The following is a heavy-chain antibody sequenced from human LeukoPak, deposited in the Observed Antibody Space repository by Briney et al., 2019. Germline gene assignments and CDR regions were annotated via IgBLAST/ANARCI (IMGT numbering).Heavy chain of an antibody. D-gene: IGHD4-17*01. CDR2: ISAYNGNT. CDR3: ARDDLHGDLDFDY. CDR1: GYTFTNYA. J-gene: IGHJ4*02. V-gene: IGHV1-18*04. Sequence: ASVKVSCKAPGYTFTNYAIIWVRQAPGQGLEWMGWISAYNGNTNYAQKFQGRVTMTTDTSTTTAYMELRSLRSDDTAVYYCARDDLHGDLDFDYWGQGTLVTVSS.